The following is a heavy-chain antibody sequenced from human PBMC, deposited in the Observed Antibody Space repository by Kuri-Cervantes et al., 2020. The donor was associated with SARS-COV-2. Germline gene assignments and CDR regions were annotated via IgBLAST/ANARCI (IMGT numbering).Heavy chain of an antibody. Sequence: SETLSLTCTVSGGSISSGGYYWSWIRQPPGKGLEWIGYIYHSGSTYYNPSLKSRVTISVDRSKNQFSLKLSSVTAADTAVYYCARELTNWGSGGSAYDAFDIWGQGTMVTVSS. D-gene: IGHD7-27*01. CDR3: ARELTNWGSGGSAYDAFDI. CDR1: GGSISSGGYY. V-gene: IGHV4-30-2*01. CDR2: IYHSGST. J-gene: IGHJ3*02.